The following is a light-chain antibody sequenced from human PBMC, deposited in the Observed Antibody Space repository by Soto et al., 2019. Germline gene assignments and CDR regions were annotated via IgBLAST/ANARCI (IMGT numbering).Light chain of an antibody. V-gene: IGLV1-47*01. J-gene: IGLJ1*01. CDR3: AAWDDSLSVDV. CDR1: SSNIGSNY. CDR2: RNN. Sequence: QSVLTQPPSASGTPGQRVTISCSGSSSNIGSNYVYWYQHLPGTAPKLLIYRNNQRPSGVPDRFSGSKSGTSASLAISGLRSEDEADYYCAAWDDSLSVDVFGTGTKVTVL.